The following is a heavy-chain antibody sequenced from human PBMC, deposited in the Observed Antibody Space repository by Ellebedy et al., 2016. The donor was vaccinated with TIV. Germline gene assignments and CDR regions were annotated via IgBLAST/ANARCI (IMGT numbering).Heavy chain of an antibody. Sequence: GESLKISXAASGFTFSSYGMHWVRQAPGKGLEWVANIKQDGSEKYYVDSVKGRFTISRDNAKNSLYLQMNSLRAEGTAVYYCARDPNYYDSSGYWTRAFDIWGQGTMVTVSS. D-gene: IGHD3-22*01. J-gene: IGHJ3*02. CDR2: IKQDGSEK. CDR1: GFTFSSYG. V-gene: IGHV3-7*01. CDR3: ARDPNYYDSSGYWTRAFDI.